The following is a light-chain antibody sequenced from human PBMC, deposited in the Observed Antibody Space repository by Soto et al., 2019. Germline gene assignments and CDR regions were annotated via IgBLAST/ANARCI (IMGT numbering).Light chain of an antibody. CDR3: QVWDDNSDHHV. J-gene: IGLJ1*01. CDR1: NIGGKS. CDR2: DDS. V-gene: IGLV3-21*02. Sequence: SYELTQTSSVSVAPGQTARISCGGNNIGGKSVHWYQQKPGQAPVVVVYDDSDRPSGIPERFSGSNSGNTATLTINRVEAGDEADYHCQVWDDNSDHHVFGTGTKVTVL.